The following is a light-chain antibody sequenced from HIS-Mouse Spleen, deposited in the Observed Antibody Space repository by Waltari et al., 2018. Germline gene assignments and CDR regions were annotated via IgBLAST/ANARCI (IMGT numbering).Light chain of an antibody. CDR1: QSVLYSSNNKNY. V-gene: IGKV4-1*01. CDR3: QQYYSTPYT. Sequence: DIVMTQSPDSLAVSLGERATINCKSSQSVLYSSNNKNYLACYQQKPGQPPKLLIYWASTRESGGPDRFSGSGSGTDFTLTISSLQAEDVAVYYCQQYYSTPYTFGQGTKLEIK. J-gene: IGKJ2*01. CDR2: WAS.